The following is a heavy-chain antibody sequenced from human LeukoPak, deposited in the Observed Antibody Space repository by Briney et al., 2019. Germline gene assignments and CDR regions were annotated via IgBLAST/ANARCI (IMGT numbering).Heavy chain of an antibody. CDR2: INHSGST. CDR1: GGSFSGYY. Sequence: PSETLSLTCAVYGGSFSGYYWSWIRQPPGKGLEWIGEINHSGSTNYNPSLKSRVTISVDTSKNQFSLKLSSVTAADTAVYYCARSRLEWFASDAFDIWGQGTMVAVSS. J-gene: IGHJ3*02. CDR3: ARSRLEWFASDAFDI. V-gene: IGHV4-34*01. D-gene: IGHD3-3*01.